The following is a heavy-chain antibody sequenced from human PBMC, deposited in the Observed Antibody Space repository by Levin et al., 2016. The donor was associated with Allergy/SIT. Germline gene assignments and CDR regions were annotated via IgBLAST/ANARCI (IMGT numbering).Heavy chain of an antibody. CDR3: ASPEGY. V-gene: IGHV4-59*01. CDR2: MYDSGNT. J-gene: IGHJ4*02. Sequence: SETLSLTCSVSGGSISNYCWSWIRQAPGKGLEWIGYMYDSGNTKYNPSLKSRVSISVDTSKNHFSLELSSVTAADTAVYYCASPEGYWGQGTLVTVSS. CDR1: GGSISNYC.